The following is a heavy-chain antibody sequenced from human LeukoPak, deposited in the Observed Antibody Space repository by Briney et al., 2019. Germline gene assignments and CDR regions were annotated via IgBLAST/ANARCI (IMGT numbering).Heavy chain of an antibody. J-gene: IGHJ4*02. Sequence: ASVRVSCKASGYTFTSYDINWMRQATGQGLEWMGWMSPNSGNTGYAQKFQGRVTMTRDTSTGTAYLELSSLRSEDSAVYYCVRTPPNWGADFWGQGTLVTVSS. CDR1: GYTFTSYD. CDR2: MSPNSGNT. CDR3: VRTPPNWGADF. D-gene: IGHD7-27*01. V-gene: IGHV1-8*01.